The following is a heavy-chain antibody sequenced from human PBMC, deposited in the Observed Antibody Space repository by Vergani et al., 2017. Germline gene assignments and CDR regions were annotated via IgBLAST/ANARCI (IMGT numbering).Heavy chain of an antibody. CDR2: ISYDGSNK. J-gene: IGHJ4*02. CDR3: ARDDWGISSTSCYGCFDY. D-gene: IGHD2-2*01. Sequence: QVQLVESGGGVVQPGRSLRLSCAASGFTFSSYAMHWVRQAPGKGLEWVAVISYDGSNKYYADSVKGRFTISRDNSKNTRYLQMNSLRAEDTAVYYCARDDWGISSTSCYGCFDYWGQGTLVTVSS. V-gene: IGHV3-30*04. CDR1: GFTFSSYA.